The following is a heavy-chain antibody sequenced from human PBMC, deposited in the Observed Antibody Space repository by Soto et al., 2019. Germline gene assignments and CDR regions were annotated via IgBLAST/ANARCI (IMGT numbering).Heavy chain of an antibody. D-gene: IGHD3-22*01. CDR3: ARMSTYYYDSSGYYTEPGDY. Sequence: ASVKVSCKASGGTFSSYAISWVRQAPGQGLEWMGGIIPIFGTANYAQKFQGRVTITADESTSTAYMELSSLRSEDTAVYYCARMSTYYYDSSGYYTEPGDYWGQGTLVTVSS. CDR2: IIPIFGTA. V-gene: IGHV1-69*13. J-gene: IGHJ4*02. CDR1: GGTFSSYA.